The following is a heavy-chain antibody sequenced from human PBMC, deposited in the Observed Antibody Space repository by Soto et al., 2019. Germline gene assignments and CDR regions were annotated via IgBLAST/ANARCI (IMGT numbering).Heavy chain of an antibody. CDR2: ISAYNGNT. J-gene: IGHJ5*02. CDR1: GYTFTSYG. CDR3: ARTHPIYENWFDP. Sequence: ASVNVSCKASGYTFTSYGISWVRQAPGQGLEWMGWISAYNGNTNYAQKLQGRVTMTTDTSTSTAYMELRSLRSDDTAVYCCARTHPIYENWFDPWGHGTLVTVSS. D-gene: IGHD3-9*01. V-gene: IGHV1-18*01.